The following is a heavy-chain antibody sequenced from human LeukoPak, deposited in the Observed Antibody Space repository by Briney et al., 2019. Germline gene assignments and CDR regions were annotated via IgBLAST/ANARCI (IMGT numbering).Heavy chain of an antibody. CDR3: ARRGKNSGWLSGSAFDI. CDR2: FSGSGGGT. V-gene: IGHV3-23*01. CDR1: GFTLSSYG. J-gene: IGHJ3*02. Sequence: GGSLRLSCAASGFTLSSYGMSWVRQAPGKGLEWVSGFSGSGGGTYYADSVKGRFTISRDNSKNSLYLQMNSLRAEDTALYYCARRGKNSGWLSGSAFDIWGQGTLVTVSS. D-gene: IGHD5-12*01.